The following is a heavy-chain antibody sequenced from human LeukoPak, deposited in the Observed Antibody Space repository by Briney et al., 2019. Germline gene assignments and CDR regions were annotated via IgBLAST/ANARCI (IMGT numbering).Heavy chain of an antibody. CDR1: GFTFSSYA. CDR2: ISYDGSNK. Sequence: GGSLRLSCAASGFTFSSYAMHWVRQAPGKGLEWVADISYDGSNKYYADSVKGRCTISRDNSKNTLYLQMNSLRAEDTAVYYCARDGVAVTYYFDYWGQGTLVTVSS. CDR3: ARDGVAVTYYFDY. V-gene: IGHV3-30-3*01. J-gene: IGHJ4*02. D-gene: IGHD2-15*01.